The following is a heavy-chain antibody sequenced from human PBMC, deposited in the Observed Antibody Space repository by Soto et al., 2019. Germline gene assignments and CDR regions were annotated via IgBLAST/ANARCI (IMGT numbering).Heavy chain of an antibody. D-gene: IGHD3-22*01. Sequence: PSETLSLTCAVYGGSFSGYFWNWIRQTPGKGLEWIGKVNHNGRNNYNPSLKSRLTMSVDTSNNQFSLKLSSVTAADSAVYYCARHGRNTMIAQLRHYAMDVWGQGTTVTVSS. CDR1: GGSFSGYF. CDR2: VNHNGRN. CDR3: ARHGRNTMIAQLRHYAMDV. J-gene: IGHJ6*02. V-gene: IGHV4-34*01.